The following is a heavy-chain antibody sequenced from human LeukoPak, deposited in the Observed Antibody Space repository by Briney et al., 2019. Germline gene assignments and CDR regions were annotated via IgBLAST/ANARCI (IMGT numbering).Heavy chain of an antibody. CDR1: GFTFSSYS. CDR3: STGGGRYCSSTSCYYNY. J-gene: IGHJ4*02. CDR2: IKSKSYGETI. D-gene: IGHD2-2*01. Sequence: GGSLRLSCAASGFTFSSYSINWVRQAPGKGLEWVGRIKSKSYGETIDYAAPVKGRFTISRDDSKNTLYLQMNSLKTEDAAVYYCSTGGGRYCSSTSCYYNYWGQGTLVTVSS. V-gene: IGHV3-15*01.